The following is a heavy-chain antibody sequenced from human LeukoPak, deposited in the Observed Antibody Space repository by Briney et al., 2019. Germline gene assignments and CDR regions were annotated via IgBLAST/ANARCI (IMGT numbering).Heavy chain of an antibody. CDR2: IIPIFGTA. Sequence: GASVKVSCKASGYTFTGYYMHWVRQAPGQGLEWMGGIIPIFGTANYAQKFQGRVTITADESTSTAYMELSSLRSEDTAVYYCACSTYYDILTGYSYYFDYWGQGTLVTVSS. CDR1: GYTFTGYY. V-gene: IGHV1-69*13. D-gene: IGHD3-9*01. J-gene: IGHJ4*02. CDR3: ACSTYYDILTGYSYYFDY.